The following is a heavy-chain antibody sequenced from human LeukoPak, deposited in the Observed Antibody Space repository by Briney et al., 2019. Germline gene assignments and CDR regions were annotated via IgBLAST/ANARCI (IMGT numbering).Heavy chain of an antibody. CDR3: ARAQRSHYDILTGYT. D-gene: IGHD3-9*01. CDR1: GGSISSSYW. CDR2: IYHSGST. J-gene: IGHJ5*02. V-gene: IGHV4-4*02. Sequence: PSGTLSLTCAVSGGSISSSYWWSWVRQPPGKGLGWIGEIYHSGSTNYNPSLKSRVTIAVDKSKSQFSLKLSSVTAADTAVYYCARAQRSHYDILTGYTWGQGTLVTVSS.